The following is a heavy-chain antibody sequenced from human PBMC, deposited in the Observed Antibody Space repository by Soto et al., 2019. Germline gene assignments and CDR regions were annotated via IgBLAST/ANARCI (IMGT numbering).Heavy chain of an antibody. V-gene: IGHV3-21*01. CDR3: ARANYDFWSGSSNYFGMDV. CDR1: GFTFSNYT. J-gene: IGHJ6*02. D-gene: IGHD3-3*01. Sequence: EVQLVESGGGLVKPGGSLRVSCAASGFTFSNYTMNWVRQAPGKGLEWVSAISSSSLYIYYADSVEGRFTISRDNAKKSLYLQMNSLGAADTAVYYCARANYDFWSGSSNYFGMDVWGQGTAVTVSS. CDR2: ISSSSLYI.